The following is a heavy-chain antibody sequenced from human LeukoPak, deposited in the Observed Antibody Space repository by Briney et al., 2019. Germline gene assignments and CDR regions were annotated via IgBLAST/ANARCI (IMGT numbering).Heavy chain of an antibody. CDR3: ARRHPEHDIVVVPAAIQGGYYYYMDV. J-gene: IGHJ6*03. V-gene: IGHV4-39*01. Sequence: SETLSLTCTVSGGSISSSSYYWGWIRQPPGKGLEWIGSIYYSGSTYYNPSLKSRVTISVDTSKNQFSLKLSSVTAADTAVYYCARRHPEHDIVVVPAAIQGGYYYYMDVWGKGTTVTVSS. D-gene: IGHD2-2*02. CDR1: GGSISSSSYY. CDR2: IYYSGST.